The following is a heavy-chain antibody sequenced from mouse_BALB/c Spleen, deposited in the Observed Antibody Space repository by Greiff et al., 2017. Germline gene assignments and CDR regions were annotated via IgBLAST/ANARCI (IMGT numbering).Heavy chain of an antibody. CDR3: ARDYGYPWFAY. CDR2: INPYNDGT. D-gene: IGHD1-2*01. V-gene: IGHV1-14*01. CDR1: GYTFTSYV. Sequence: VHVKQSGPELVKPGASVKMSCKASGYTFTSYVMHWVKQKPGQGLEWIGDINPYNDGTKYNEKFKGKATLTSDKSSSTAYMELSSLTSEDSAVYYCARDYGYPWFAYWGQGTLVTVSA. J-gene: IGHJ3*01.